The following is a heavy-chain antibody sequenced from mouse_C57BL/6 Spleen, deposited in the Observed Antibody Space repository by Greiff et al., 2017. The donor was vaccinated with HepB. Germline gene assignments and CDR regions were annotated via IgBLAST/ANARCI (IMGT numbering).Heavy chain of an antibody. CDR1: GFNIKDYY. J-gene: IGHJ4*01. CDR3: ARHDYDHAMDY. Sequence: EVQLQQSGAELVKPGASVKLSCTASGFNIKDYYMHWVKQRPEQGLEWIGRIDPEDGETKYATKFQGKATITADTSSNTAYLQLSSLTSEDTAVYYCARHDYDHAMDYWGQGTSVTVSS. V-gene: IGHV14-2*01. CDR2: IDPEDGET. D-gene: IGHD2-4*01.